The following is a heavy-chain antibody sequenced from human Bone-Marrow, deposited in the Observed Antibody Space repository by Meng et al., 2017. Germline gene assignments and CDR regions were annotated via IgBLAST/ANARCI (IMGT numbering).Heavy chain of an antibody. CDR1: GFTFSSYA. CDR3: ARDRSYGSGSYFNY. Sequence: GESLKISCAASGFTFSSYAMHWVRQAPGKGLEWVAVISYDGGNKYYADSVKGRFTISRDNSKNTLYLQMNSLRAEDTAVYYCARDRSYGSGSYFNYWGQGTLVTVSS. D-gene: IGHD3-10*01. V-gene: IGHV3-30*04. CDR2: ISYDGGNK. J-gene: IGHJ4*02.